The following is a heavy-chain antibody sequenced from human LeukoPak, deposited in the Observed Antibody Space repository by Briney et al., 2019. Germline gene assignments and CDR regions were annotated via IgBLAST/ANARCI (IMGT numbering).Heavy chain of an antibody. CDR3: ASFLFGDPGGY. V-gene: IGHV4-34*01. D-gene: IGHD3-10*01. Sequence: SETLSLTCAVYGGSFSGYYWSWIRQPPGKGLEWIGQINHSGSTNYNPSLKSRVTISVDTSKNQFSLKLSSVTAADTAVYYCASFLFGDPGGYWGQGTLVTVSS. CDR1: GGSFSGYY. J-gene: IGHJ4*02. CDR2: INHSGST.